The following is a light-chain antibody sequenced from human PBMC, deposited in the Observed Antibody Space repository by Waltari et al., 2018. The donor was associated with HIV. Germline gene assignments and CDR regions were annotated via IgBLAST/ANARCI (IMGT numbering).Light chain of an antibody. J-gene: IGKJ5*01. CDR3: QQYATSQAIT. CDR1: QTVTSDY. Sequence: PGERAVFSCRASQTVTSDYLAWYQQKPGQPPRVLIHGATSRATGIPDRFSGSGSGSDFTLTINRLEPEDSAMYFCQQYATSQAITFGQETRLEIK. CDR2: GAT. V-gene: IGKV3-20*01.